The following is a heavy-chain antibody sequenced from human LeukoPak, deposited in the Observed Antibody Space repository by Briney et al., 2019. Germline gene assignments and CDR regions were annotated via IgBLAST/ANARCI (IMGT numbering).Heavy chain of an antibody. V-gene: IGHV3-23*01. CDR1: GFTFSSYA. CDR3: AREGALGYCSSTSCEDAFDI. D-gene: IGHD2-2*01. CDR2: ISGSGGST. J-gene: IGHJ3*02. Sequence: GGSLRLSCAASGFTFSSYAMSWVRQAPGKGLEWVSAISGSGGSTYYADSVKGRFTISRDNSKNTLYLQMNSLRAEDTAVYYCAREGALGYCSSTSCEDAFDIWGQGTMVTVSS.